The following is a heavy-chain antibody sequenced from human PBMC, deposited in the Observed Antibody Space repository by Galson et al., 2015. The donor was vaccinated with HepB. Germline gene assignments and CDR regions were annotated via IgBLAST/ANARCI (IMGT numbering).Heavy chain of an antibody. CDR1: GDSVSSNSAA. D-gene: IGHD6-13*01. J-gene: IGHJ4*02. CDR2: TYYRSKWYN. Sequence: CAISGDSVSSNSAAWNWIRQSPSRGLEWLGRTYYRSKWYNDYAVSVKSRITINPDTSKNQFPLQLNSVTPEDTAVYYCARSPPIIAAAGKFDYWGQGTLVTVSS. V-gene: IGHV6-1*01. CDR3: ARSPPIIAAAGKFDY.